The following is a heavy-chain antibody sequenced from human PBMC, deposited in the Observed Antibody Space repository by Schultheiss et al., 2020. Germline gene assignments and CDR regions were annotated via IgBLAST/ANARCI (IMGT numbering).Heavy chain of an antibody. CDR2: IFIDGST. J-gene: IGHJ6*02. CDR1: GGSISSGSYY. V-gene: IGHV4-61*02. CDR3: ARDYLNYYYYYGMDV. Sequence: SETLSLTCTVSGGSISSGSYYWNWIRQPAGKGLEWIGRIFIDGSTNYSPSLRSRVTISVDTSKNQFSLKLSSVTAADTAVYYCARDYLNYYYYYGMDVWGQGTTVTVSS.